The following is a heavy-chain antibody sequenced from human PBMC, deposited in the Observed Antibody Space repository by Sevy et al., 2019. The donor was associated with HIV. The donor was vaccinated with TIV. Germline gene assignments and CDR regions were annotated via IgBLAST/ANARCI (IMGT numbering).Heavy chain of an antibody. Sequence: SETLSLTCTVSGGSISSYYWSWIRQPPGKGLEWIGYIYYSGSTNYNPSLKSRVTISVDTSKNQLSLRLNSVTAADTAVYYCAREPPYYDILSGYSYGMDVWGQGTTVTVSS. CDR1: GGSISSYY. D-gene: IGHD3-9*01. J-gene: IGHJ6*02. CDR3: AREPPYYDILSGYSYGMDV. CDR2: IYYSGST. V-gene: IGHV4-59*01.